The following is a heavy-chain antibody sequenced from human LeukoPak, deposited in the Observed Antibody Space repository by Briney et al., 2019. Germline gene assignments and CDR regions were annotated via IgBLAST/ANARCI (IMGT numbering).Heavy chain of an antibody. V-gene: IGHV3-33*01. Sequence: PGGSLRLSCAASGFTFSSHGMNWVRQAPGKGLEWVAVIWYDGSKKYYADPVKGRFTISRDNSKNTLYLQMNSLRAEDTAVYYCARGKYFDWSPIDYWGQGILVIVSP. D-gene: IGHD3-9*01. CDR1: GFTFSSHG. CDR2: IWYDGSKK. CDR3: ARGKYFDWSPIDY. J-gene: IGHJ4*02.